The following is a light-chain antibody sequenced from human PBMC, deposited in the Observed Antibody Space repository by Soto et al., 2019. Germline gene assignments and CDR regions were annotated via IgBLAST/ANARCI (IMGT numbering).Light chain of an antibody. CDR3: QQRRNGTRT. CDR1: QGVXSY. J-gene: IGKJ5*01. CDR2: NAS. V-gene: IGKV3-11*01. Sequence: IGLTQSAATLSLSPGESATLPCRASQGVXSYLVWYQEKPGQAPRILXANASNMETGGPARLSGSGSETDFTLTISSLDPEDFAVYYCQQRRNGTRTFGQGTRLEI.